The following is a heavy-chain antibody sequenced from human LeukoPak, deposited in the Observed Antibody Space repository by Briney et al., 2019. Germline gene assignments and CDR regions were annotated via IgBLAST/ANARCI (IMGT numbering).Heavy chain of an antibody. J-gene: IGHJ6*03. CDR2: IYHSGST. D-gene: IGHD3-10*01. V-gene: IGHV4-4*02. CDR1: GGSISSNNW. CDR3: ARPTRGSGSRTKHYYYYYYMDV. Sequence: SETLSLTCAVSGGSISSNNWWSWVRQPPGKGLEWIGEIYHSGSTNYNPSLKSRVTISVDTSKNQFSLKLSSVTAADTAVYYCARPTRGSGSRTKHYYYYYYMDVWGKGTTATVSS.